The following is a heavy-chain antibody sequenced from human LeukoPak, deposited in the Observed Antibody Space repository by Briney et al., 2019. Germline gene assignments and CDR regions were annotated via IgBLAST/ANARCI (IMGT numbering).Heavy chain of an antibody. CDR1: GYTFTGYY. CDR2: INPNSGET. V-gene: IGHV1-2*02. D-gene: IGHD3-10*01. J-gene: IGHJ4*02. Sequence: ASVKVSCKGSGYTFTGYYIHWVRQAPGQGLEWMAWINPNSGETNYAQKFQGRVTVTRDTSISTAYLQWSSLKASDTAMYYCARRGGGFDYWGQGTLVTVSS. CDR3: ARRGGGFDY.